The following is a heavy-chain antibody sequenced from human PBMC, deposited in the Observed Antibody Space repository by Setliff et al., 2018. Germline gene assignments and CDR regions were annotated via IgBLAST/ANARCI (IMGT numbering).Heavy chain of an antibody. CDR3: ARFSGHNYGSFDS. D-gene: IGHD5-18*01. J-gene: IGHJ4*02. CDR2: INPGSSAT. CDR1: GYTFTAYY. V-gene: IGHV1-2*02. Sequence: GASVKVSCKASGYTFTAYYMHWVRQAPGQGLEWMGWINPGSSATNLAQRFQGRVTMTRDTSISTAYMELSSLRSDDTAVYYCARFSGHNYGSFDSRGQGTLVTVSS.